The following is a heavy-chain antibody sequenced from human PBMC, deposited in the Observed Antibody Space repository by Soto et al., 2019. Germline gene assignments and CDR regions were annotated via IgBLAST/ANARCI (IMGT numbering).Heavy chain of an antibody. Sequence: QVQLQQCGAGLLKPSETLSLTCAVYGGSFSGYYWSWIRQPPGKGLEWIGEINHSGSTNYNPSLKSRVTISVDTSKNQFSLQLSSATAADTAVYYCARGLRDIVVVVAAPPWGHWFDPWGQGTLVTVSS. CDR2: INHSGST. V-gene: IGHV4-34*01. CDR3: ARGLRDIVVVVAAPPWGHWFDP. CDR1: GGSFSGYY. J-gene: IGHJ5*02. D-gene: IGHD2-15*01.